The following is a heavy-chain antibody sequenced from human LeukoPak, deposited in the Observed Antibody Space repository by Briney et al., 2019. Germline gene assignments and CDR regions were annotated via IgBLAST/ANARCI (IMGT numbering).Heavy chain of an antibody. CDR2: ISSSGSTI. D-gene: IGHD6-13*01. V-gene: IGHV3-48*03. CDR1: GFTFSSYE. J-gene: IGHJ6*03. CDR3: AVKGRAYSSSWEKVLDYMDV. Sequence: GGSLRLSCAASGFTFSSYEMNWVRQAPGKGLEWVSYISSSGSTIYYADSVKGRFTISRDNAKNSLYLQMNSLRAEDTAVYYCAVKGRAYSSSWEKVLDYMDVWGKGTTVTISS.